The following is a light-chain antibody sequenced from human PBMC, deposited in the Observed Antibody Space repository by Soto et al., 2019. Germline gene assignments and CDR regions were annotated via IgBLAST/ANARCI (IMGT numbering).Light chain of an antibody. CDR1: QSVYNNY. V-gene: IGKV3-20*01. J-gene: IGKJ4*01. CDR3: QQYGSSVT. Sequence: EIVLTQSPGSLSLSPGERATLSFRASQSVYNNYIAWYQHSPGQAPRVLIYGASTRATGTPDRFSGSWSGTDFTLTITRLEPEDSALYDCQQYGSSVTFGGGTKVE. CDR2: GAS.